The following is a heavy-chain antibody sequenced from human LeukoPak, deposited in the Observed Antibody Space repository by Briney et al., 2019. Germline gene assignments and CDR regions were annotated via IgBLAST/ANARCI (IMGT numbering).Heavy chain of an antibody. CDR1: GGTFSSYA. D-gene: IGHD6-19*01. CDR3: AREYSSGWYSLDY. CDR2: IIPIFGTA. J-gene: IGHJ4*02. V-gene: IGHV1-69*06. Sequence: ASVKVSCKASGGTFSSYAISWVRQAPGQGLEWMGGIIPIFGTANYAQKFQGRVTITADKSTSTAYVELSSLRSEDTAVYYCAREYSSGWYSLDYWGQGTLVTVSS.